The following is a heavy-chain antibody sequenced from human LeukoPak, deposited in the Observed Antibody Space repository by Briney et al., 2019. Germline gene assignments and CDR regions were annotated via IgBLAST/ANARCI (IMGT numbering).Heavy chain of an antibody. Sequence: QPGGSLRLSCAASGFAVSTNYMSWVRQAPGKGLEWVSFIHSGGTYYAGSVKGRFTISRDNSKNTVYLQMNSLRVEDTAVYYCAPEGPVFGVRGQGTLVTVSS. CDR1: GFAVSTNY. J-gene: IGHJ4*02. D-gene: IGHD3-3*01. CDR2: IHSGGT. CDR3: APEGPVFGV. V-gene: IGHV3-66*01.